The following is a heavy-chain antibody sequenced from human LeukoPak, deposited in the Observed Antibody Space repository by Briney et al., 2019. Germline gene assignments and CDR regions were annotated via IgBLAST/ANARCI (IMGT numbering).Heavy chain of an antibody. CDR2: ISGSGAMT. V-gene: IGHV3-23*01. CDR3: AKDRVDGSGSQFDS. D-gene: IGHD3-10*01. J-gene: IGHJ4*02. Sequence: GGSLRLSCAASGFTLSNHAMIWVRQAPGKGLEWVSSISGSGAMTYYADSVKGRFPISRDNAMDTLYLQMNSLRADDTAVYYCAKDRVDGSGSQFDSWGQGSLVIVSS. CDR1: GFTLSNHA.